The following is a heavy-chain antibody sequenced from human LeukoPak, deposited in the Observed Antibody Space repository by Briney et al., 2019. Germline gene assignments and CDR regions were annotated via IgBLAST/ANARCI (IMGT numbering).Heavy chain of an antibody. Sequence: GASVTVSFTAAGYTFTVYYMHWVRQAPGQGNEWMGWINTDSGGTIYTQNFQGRVTITRATAITKNYLDLRSLRPAATDTSLCARDRGDTYGSVGDCDFWGQGTLVTVSS. CDR2: INTDSGGT. J-gene: IGHJ4*02. CDR1: GYTFTVYY. V-gene: IGHV1-2*02. CDR3: ARDRGDTYGSVGDCDF. D-gene: IGHD3-10*01.